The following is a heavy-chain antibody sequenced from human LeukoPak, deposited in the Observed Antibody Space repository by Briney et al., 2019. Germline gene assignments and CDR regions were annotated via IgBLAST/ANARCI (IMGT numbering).Heavy chain of an antibody. CDR3: ASTVPNYGSGSYDY. CDR1: DYSISSGFY. V-gene: IGHV4-38-2*01. J-gene: IGHJ4*02. D-gene: IGHD3-10*01. CDR2: IYHTGNT. Sequence: PSETLSLTCSVSDYSISSGFYWGWVRQSPGKGLEWIGNIYHTGNTYYHPSLKSRVTISVDTSKNQFSLKLSSVTAADTAVYYCASTVPNYGSGSYDYWGQGTLVTVSS.